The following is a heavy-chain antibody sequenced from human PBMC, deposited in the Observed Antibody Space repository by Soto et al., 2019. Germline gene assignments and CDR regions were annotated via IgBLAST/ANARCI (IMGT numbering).Heavy chain of an antibody. CDR1: GFTFSSYG. V-gene: IGHV3-30*18. CDR3: AKGLQDITMIVYWGPPTFY. Sequence: QVQLVESGGGVVQPGRSLRLSCAASGFTFSSYGIHWVRQAPGKGLQWVAVISYDGSNKYYADSVKGRFTISRDNSKNTLYLQMNSLRAEDTAVYYCAKGLQDITMIVYWGPPTFYWGQGTLVTVSS. D-gene: IGHD3-22*01. CDR2: ISYDGSNK. J-gene: IGHJ4*02.